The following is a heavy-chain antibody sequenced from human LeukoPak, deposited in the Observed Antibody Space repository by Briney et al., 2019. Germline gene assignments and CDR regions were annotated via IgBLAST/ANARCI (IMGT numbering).Heavy chain of an antibody. CDR2: INSDGSST. J-gene: IGHJ5*02. Sequence: GGSLRLSCAASGFTFSSYWMHWVRQAPGKGLVWVSRINSDGSSTSYADSVKGRFTISRDNSKNTLYLQMNSLRAGDTAVYYCAKGGTGTTDWFDPWGQGTLVTVSS. CDR1: GFTFSSYW. CDR3: AKGGTGTTDWFDP. D-gene: IGHD1-7*01. V-gene: IGHV3-74*01.